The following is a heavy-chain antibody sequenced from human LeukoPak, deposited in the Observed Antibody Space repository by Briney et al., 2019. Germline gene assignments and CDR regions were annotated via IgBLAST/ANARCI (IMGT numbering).Heavy chain of an antibody. D-gene: IGHD3-10*01. CDR3: ARDRGAPGQKPTDY. Sequence: ASVKVSCKTSGYTFTSYAIAWVRQAPGQGLEWMGWISLYNGDTNYAQGLQGRVTMTTDTSTSTVYMELRSLRSDGTAIYYCARDRGAPGQKPTDYWGQGTLVTVSS. CDR1: GYTFTSYA. CDR2: ISLYNGDT. V-gene: IGHV1-18*01. J-gene: IGHJ4*02.